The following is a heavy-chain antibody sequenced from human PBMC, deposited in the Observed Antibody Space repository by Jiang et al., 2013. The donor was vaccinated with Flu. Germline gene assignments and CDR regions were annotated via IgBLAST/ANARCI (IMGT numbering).Heavy chain of an antibody. J-gene: IGHJ4*02. CDR2: INPSGGST. V-gene: IGHV1-46*01. CDR1: GYTFTSYY. CDR3: ARDVKRQDSGHSGDY. D-gene: IGHD5-12*01. Sequence: KASGYTFTSYYMHWVRQAPGQGLEWMGIINPSGGSTSYAQKFQGRVTMTRDTSTSTVYMELSSLRSEDTAVYYCARDVKRQDSGHSGDYWGQGTLVTVSS.